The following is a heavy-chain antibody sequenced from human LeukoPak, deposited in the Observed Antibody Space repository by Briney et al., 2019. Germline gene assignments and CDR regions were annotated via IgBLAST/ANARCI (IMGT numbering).Heavy chain of an antibody. CDR2: INPSGGST. CDR1: GYTFTSYY. V-gene: IGHV1-46*01. J-gene: IGHJ5*02. CDR3: ARDHDIVVVHDGFVLDP. Sequence: GASVKVSCKASGYTFTSYYMHWVRQAPGQGLEWMGIINPSGGSTSYAQKFQGRVTMTRDMSTSTVYMELSSLRSEDTAVYYCARDHDIVVVHDGFVLDPWGQGTLVTVSS. D-gene: IGHD2-2*01.